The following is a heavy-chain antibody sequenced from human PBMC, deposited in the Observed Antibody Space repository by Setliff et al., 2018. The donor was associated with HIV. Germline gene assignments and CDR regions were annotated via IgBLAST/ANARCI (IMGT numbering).Heavy chain of an antibody. CDR2: IWYDGGSK. V-gene: IGHV3-30*02. Sequence: PGGSLRLSCAASGFTFSRYGMHWVRQAPGKGLEWVAVIWYDGGSKYYADSVKGRFIISRDNSKNTLYLQMNSLRAEDTAVYYCAKDLWRYYNSGSFYMDVWGKGTTVTVSS. CDR3: AKDLWRYYNSGSFYMDV. CDR1: GFTFSRYG. J-gene: IGHJ6*03. D-gene: IGHD3-10*01.